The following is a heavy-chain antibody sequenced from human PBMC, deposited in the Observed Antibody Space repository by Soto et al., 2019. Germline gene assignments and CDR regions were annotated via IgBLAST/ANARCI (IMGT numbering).Heavy chain of an antibody. D-gene: IGHD4-17*01. CDR2: IYYSGST. J-gene: IGHJ4*02. V-gene: IGHV4-59*12. CDR1: GGSISSYY. Sequence: SETLSLTCTVSGGSISSYYWSWIRQPPGKGLEWIGYIYYSGSTNYNPSLKSRVTISVDTSKNQFSLKLSSVTAADTAVYYCARASTTVTTLDYWGQGTLVTVSS. CDR3: ARASTTVTTLDY.